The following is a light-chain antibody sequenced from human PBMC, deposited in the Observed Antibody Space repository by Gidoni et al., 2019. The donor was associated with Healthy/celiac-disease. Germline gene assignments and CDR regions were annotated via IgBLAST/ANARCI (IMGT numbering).Light chain of an antibody. V-gene: IGKV1-39*01. J-gene: IGKJ1*01. CDR3: QQNYSTPVT. CDR1: QSISSY. Sequence: DIQMTQSPSSLSASVGDRVTITCRASQSISSYLNWYQQKPGKAPKLLIYAASSLQSRVPSRFSCGGSGTDYTLTISSLQPEDFATYYCQQNYSTPVTFGQXTKVEIK. CDR2: AAS.